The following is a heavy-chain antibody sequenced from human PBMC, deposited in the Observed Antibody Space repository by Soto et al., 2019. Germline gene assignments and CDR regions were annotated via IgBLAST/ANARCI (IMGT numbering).Heavy chain of an antibody. CDR1: GGSISSSSYY. CDR2: IYYSGST. Sequence: PSETLSLTCTVSGGSISSSSYYWGWIRQPPGKGLEWIGSIYYSGSTYYNPSLKSRVTISVDTSKNQFSLKLSSVTAADTAVYYCARRSSNWYREVDYFDYWGQGTLVTVSS. V-gene: IGHV4-39*01. D-gene: IGHD6-13*01. CDR3: ARRSSNWYREVDYFDY. J-gene: IGHJ4*02.